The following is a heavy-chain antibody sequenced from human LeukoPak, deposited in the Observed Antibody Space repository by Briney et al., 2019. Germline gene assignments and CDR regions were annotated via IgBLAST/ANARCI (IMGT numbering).Heavy chain of an antibody. CDR2: IYSGGTT. Sequence: GGSLRLSCAASGFTVSSNYISWVRQAPGKGLEWVSVIYSGGTTYYANSVKGRFTISRDNSKNTVYLQMNSLRVEDTAVYYCTRDYWFDPWGQGTLVTVSS. J-gene: IGHJ5*02. CDR1: GFTVSSNY. CDR3: TRDYWFDP. V-gene: IGHV3-53*01.